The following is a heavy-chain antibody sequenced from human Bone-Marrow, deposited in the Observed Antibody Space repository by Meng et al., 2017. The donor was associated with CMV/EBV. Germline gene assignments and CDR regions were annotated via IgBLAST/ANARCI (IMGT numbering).Heavy chain of an antibody. CDR1: GFTFSNYW. J-gene: IGHJ4*02. V-gene: IGHV3-7*01. Sequence: GGSLRLSCAASGFTFSNYWMSWVRQAPGKGLEWVANINQDGSEKYYVDSVKGRFTISRDNAKNSLYLQMNSLRAEDTAVYYCAREGRGYSYGSGDYWGQGTLV. CDR3: AREGRGYSYGSGDY. CDR2: INQDGSEK. D-gene: IGHD5-18*01.